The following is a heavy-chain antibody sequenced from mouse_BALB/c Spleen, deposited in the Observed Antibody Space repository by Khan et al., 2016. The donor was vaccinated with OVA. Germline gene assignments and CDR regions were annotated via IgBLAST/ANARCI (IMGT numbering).Heavy chain of an antibody. CDR3: ASDLTGSFAY. J-gene: IGHJ3*01. CDR1: GFTFSTYG. V-gene: IGHV5-6*01. CDR2: INSDGYYT. D-gene: IGHD4-1*01. Sequence: EVELVQSGGDLMKPGGSLKLSCAASGFTFSTYGMPWVRQTPDKRLEWVATINSDGYYTYYPDSVQGLFTISRNNAKNTLKMKMRRLEDEDTAMYYCASDLTGSFAYWGQGTLGTVSA.